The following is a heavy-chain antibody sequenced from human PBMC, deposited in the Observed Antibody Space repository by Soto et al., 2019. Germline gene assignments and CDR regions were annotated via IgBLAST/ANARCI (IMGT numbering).Heavy chain of an antibody. CDR2: IYYSGST. D-gene: IGHD2-21*02. CDR1: GGPISSGGYY. Sequence: PSETLSLTCTVSGGPISSGGYYWSWIRQHPGKGLEWIGYIYYSGSTYYNPSLKSRVTISVDTSKNQFSLKLSSVTAADTAVYYCVRGIVVVTAIPAWFDYWGQGTLVTVSS. J-gene: IGHJ4*02. V-gene: IGHV4-31*03. CDR3: VRGIVVVTAIPAWFDY.